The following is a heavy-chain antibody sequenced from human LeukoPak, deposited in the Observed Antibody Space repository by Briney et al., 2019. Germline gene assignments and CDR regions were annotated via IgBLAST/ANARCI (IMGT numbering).Heavy chain of an antibody. J-gene: IGHJ3*02. D-gene: IGHD1-14*01. CDR2: IYYSGST. Sequence: SETLSLTCTVSGGSISSSSYYWGWIRQPPGKGLEWIGSIYYSGSTYYNPSLKSRVTISVDTSKNQFSLKLSSVTAADTAVYYCAREGLTAAFDIWGQGTMVTVSS. V-gene: IGHV4-39*07. CDR3: AREGLTAAFDI. CDR1: GGSISSSSYY.